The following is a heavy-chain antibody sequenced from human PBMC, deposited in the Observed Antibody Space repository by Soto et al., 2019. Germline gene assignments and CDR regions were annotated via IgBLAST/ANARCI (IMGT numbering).Heavy chain of an antibody. J-gene: IGHJ5*02. CDR2: IRVYNGKT. Sequence: QVQLVQSGAEVKKPGASVKVTCKASGYTFTSYDISWVRQAPGQGLEWMGWIRVYNGKTNYAQKSQDRVTVTTDTSTSTAYMELRSLRSDHTAVYYCARASGGYSDRWGQGTLVTVSS. V-gene: IGHV1-18*04. D-gene: IGHD1-26*01. CDR1: GYTFTSYD. CDR3: ARASGGYSDR.